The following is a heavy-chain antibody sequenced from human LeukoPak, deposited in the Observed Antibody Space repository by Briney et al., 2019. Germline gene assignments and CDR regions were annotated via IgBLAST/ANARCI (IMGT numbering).Heavy chain of an antibody. CDR3: ARGLYGDYDY. V-gene: IGHV3-7*01. CDR1: GFIFSSYW. D-gene: IGHD4-17*01. CDR2: IKHDGSED. J-gene: IGHJ4*02. Sequence: PGGSLRLSCAASGFIFSSYWMTWVRQAPGKGLEWVATIKHDGSEDYYLDSVKGRFTISRDNAKNSLYLQMNSLRAEDTAMYYCARGLYGDYDYWDQGTLVTVSS.